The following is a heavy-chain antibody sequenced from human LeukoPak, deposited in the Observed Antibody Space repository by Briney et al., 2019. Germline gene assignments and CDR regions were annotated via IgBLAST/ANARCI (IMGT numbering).Heavy chain of an antibody. Sequence: PGGSLRLSCAASGFSFSSYAMSWVRQAPQKGLGWVSAISGSGGSRYYADSVKGRFTISRDKSKTTMYVQMNRLRAEDTAVYYCAKGVVTAHPWYFDYWGQGTLVTVSS. J-gene: IGHJ4*02. V-gene: IGHV3-23*01. CDR2: ISGSGGSR. CDR3: AKGVVTAHPWYFDY. D-gene: IGHD2-21*02. CDR1: GFSFSSYA.